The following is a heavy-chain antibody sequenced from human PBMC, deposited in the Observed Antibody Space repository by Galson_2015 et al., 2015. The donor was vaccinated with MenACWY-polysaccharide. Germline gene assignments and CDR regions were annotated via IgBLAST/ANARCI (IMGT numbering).Heavy chain of an antibody. Sequence: CAISGDSVSSNSAAWNWLRQSPSRGLEWLGRTYYRSKWYKYYALSVKSRMTINVDTAKNQFSLQLNSVTPEDTAMYYCASQGIAVAGVIDYWGQGTLVTVSS. CDR3: ASQGIAVAGVIDY. CDR1: GDSVSSNSAA. D-gene: IGHD6-19*01. V-gene: IGHV6-1*01. J-gene: IGHJ4*02. CDR2: TYYRSKWYK.